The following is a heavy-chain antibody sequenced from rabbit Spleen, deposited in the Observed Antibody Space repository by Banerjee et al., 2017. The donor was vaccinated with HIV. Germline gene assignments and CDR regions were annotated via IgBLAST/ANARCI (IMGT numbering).Heavy chain of an antibody. CDR1: GFSFSNSYY. CDR2: IYGASSSST. D-gene: IGHD4-1*01. V-gene: IGHV1S45*01. J-gene: IGHJ4*01. Sequence: QEQLEESGGDLVKPEGSLTLTCTASGFSFSNSYYMCWVRQAPGKGLEWIACIYGASSSSTYYASWAKGRFTISKTSSTTVTLQMTSLTAADTATYFCARETSSGWGIISFYFSLWGQGTLVTVS. CDR3: ARETSSGWGIISFYFSL.